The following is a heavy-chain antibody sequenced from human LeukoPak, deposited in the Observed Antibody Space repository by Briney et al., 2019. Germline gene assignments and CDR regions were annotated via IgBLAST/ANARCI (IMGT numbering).Heavy chain of an antibody. CDR2: ISYDGSNK. J-gene: IGHJ4*02. V-gene: IGHV3-30-3*01. CDR3: GRGSVGFGELNY. CDR1: GFTFSSYA. Sequence: SGGSLRRSCAASGFTFSSYAMHWVRQAPGKGLEWVAVISYDGSNKFYADSVKGRFTLSRDNSKNTLYLQMNSLRIEDTAVYYCGRGSVGFGELNYWGQGTLVTVSS. D-gene: IGHD3-10*01.